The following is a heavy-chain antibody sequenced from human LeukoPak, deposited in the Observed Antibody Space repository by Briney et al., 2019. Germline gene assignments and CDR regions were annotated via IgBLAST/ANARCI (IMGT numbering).Heavy chain of an antibody. D-gene: IGHD4-11*01. CDR2: IYWDDDK. CDR1: GFSLSTRGVG. Sequence: SGPTLVKPTQTLTLTCTLSGFSLSTRGVGVGWIRQRPGKALEWLALIYWDDDKRYNSSLKNRLTITKDTSKNQVVLTMTNMDPVDTATYYCAHVVYSNYCYDYWGQGILVTVSS. J-gene: IGHJ4*02. CDR3: AHVVYSNYCYDY. V-gene: IGHV2-5*02.